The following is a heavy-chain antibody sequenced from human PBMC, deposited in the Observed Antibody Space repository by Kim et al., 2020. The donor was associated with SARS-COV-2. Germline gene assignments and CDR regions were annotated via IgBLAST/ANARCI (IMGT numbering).Heavy chain of an antibody. CDR2: IYLFDSDV. CDR3: GIGSGSPFDY. CDR1: GFSFTSYW. V-gene: IGHV5-51*01. Sequence: GESLKISCTGSGFSFTSYWIAWVRQRPGEALEWLGIIYLFDSDVVYNPSFRGQVTISAELSADRSSTTAALHHRGLEASDTATYYCGIGSGSPFDYWGPGTGVAVSS. J-gene: IGHJ4*02. D-gene: IGHD1-1*01.